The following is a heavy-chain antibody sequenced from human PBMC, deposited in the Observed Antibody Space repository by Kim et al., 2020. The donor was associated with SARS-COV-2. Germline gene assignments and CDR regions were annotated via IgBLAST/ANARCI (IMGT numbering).Heavy chain of an antibody. CDR2: IYSGGST. Sequence: GGSLRLSCAASGFTVSSNYMSWVRQAPGKGLEWVSVIYSGGSTYYADSVKGRFTISRDNSKNTLYHQMNSLRAEDKAAYYCSSAHDYGENDYWGQGTLV. CDR1: GFTVSSNY. D-gene: IGHD4-17*01. J-gene: IGHJ4*02. CDR3: SSAHDYGENDY. V-gene: IGHV3-53*01.